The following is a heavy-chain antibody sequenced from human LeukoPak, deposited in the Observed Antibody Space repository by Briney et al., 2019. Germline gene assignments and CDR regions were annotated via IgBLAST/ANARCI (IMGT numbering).Heavy chain of an antibody. V-gene: IGHV3-7*03. Sequence: GGSLRLSCAASGFIFSNYYMSWVRQAPGKGLEWVANINQDGSQKYYADSVKGRFTISRDNAKNSLYLQMSSLRAEDTAVYYCASGNNDWSLGGQGTLVTVSS. CDR2: INQDGSQK. J-gene: IGHJ4*02. D-gene: IGHD3-9*01. CDR3: ASGNNDWSL. CDR1: GFIFSNYY.